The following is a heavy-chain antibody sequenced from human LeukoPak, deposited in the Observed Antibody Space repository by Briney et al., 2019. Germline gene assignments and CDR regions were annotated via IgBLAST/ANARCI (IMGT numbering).Heavy chain of an antibody. CDR3: ARVTRAVAGTFDY. CDR2: ISSSSSYI. Sequence: GGSLRLSCAASGFTFSSYSMNWVRQAPGKGLEWVSSISSSSSYIYYADSVEGRFTISRDNAKNSLYLQMNSLRAEDTAVYYCARVTRAVAGTFDYWGQGTLVTVSS. D-gene: IGHD6-19*01. J-gene: IGHJ4*02. CDR1: GFTFSSYS. V-gene: IGHV3-21*01.